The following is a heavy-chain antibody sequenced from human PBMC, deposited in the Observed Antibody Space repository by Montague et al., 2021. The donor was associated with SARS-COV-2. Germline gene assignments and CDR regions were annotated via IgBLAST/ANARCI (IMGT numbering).Heavy chain of an antibody. J-gene: IGHJ4*02. D-gene: IGHD3-9*01. CDR2: INHSGST. V-gene: IGHV4-34*01. CDR1: GGSFSGYY. Sequence: SETLSLTCAVYGGSFSGYYWSWIRQPPGKRLEWIGEINHSGSTNYNPSLKGRVTISVDTSKNQFSLKLSSVTAADTAVYYCARGLAELRYFDWYHYYFDYWGQGTLVTVSS. CDR3: ARGLAELRYFDWYHYYFDY.